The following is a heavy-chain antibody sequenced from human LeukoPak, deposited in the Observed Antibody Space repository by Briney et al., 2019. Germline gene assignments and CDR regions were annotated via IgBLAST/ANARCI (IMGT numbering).Heavy chain of an antibody. D-gene: IGHD5-12*01. V-gene: IGHV3-15*01. CDR1: GFTFSNAW. CDR3: TTGYSGYDFGY. J-gene: IGHJ4*02. Sequence: GGSLRLSCAASGFTFSNAWMSWVRQAPGKGLEWVGRIKSKTDGGTTDCAAPVKGRFTISRDDSKNTLYLQMNSLKTEDTAVYYCTTGYSGYDFGYWGQGTLVTVSS. CDR2: IKSKTDGGTT.